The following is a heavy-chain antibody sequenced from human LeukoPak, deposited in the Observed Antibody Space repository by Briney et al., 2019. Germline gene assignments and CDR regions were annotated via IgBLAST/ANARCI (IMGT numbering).Heavy chain of an antibody. CDR1: GFTFDDYA. D-gene: IGHD7-27*01. J-gene: IGHJ3*02. CDR3: AKDQSNWGSGFSLGAFDI. V-gene: IGHV3-9*01. CDR2: IRWNSVSI. Sequence: PGGSLRLSCAASGFTFDDYAMHWVRQAAGKCLEWVSGIRWNSVSIGYADSVKGRFSISRDNTKNSLYLQMNSLSAEDRALYYCAKDQSNWGSGFSLGAFDIWGQGTMVTVSS.